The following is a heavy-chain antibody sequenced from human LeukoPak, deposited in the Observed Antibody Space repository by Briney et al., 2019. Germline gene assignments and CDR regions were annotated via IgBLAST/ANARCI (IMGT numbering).Heavy chain of an antibody. CDR3: AREDSGYDFGY. Sequence: PGGSLRLSCAASGFTFSSYGIHWVRQAPGKGLEWVAVISFDGTIKYYADTVKGRFTSSRDNSKNTLYLQMNSLRVEDTAVYYCAREDSGYDFGYWGQGTLVTVSS. CDR2: ISFDGTIK. CDR1: GFTFSSYG. D-gene: IGHD5-12*01. J-gene: IGHJ4*02. V-gene: IGHV3-30*03.